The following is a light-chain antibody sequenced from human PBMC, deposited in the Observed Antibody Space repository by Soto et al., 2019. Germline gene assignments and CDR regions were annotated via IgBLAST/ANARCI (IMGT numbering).Light chain of an antibody. CDR1: QSVSSY. CDR2: DAS. V-gene: IGKV3-11*01. CDR3: QQRSDWPLT. Sequence: PGERATLSCRASQSVSSYFAWYQQKPGQAPRLLIYDASTRAAGIPARFSGNWSGTDFTLTISSLEPEDFAVYYCQQRSDWPLTFGGGTKVEIK. J-gene: IGKJ4*01.